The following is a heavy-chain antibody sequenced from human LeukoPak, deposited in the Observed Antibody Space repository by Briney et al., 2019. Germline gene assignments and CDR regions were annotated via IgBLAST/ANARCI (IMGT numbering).Heavy chain of an antibody. D-gene: IGHD3-3*01. V-gene: IGHV1-69*13. CDR3: ATSTLWSGYSYTYHYYYYGMDV. CDR1: GYTFTSYG. Sequence: SVMVSCKASGYTFTSYGISWVRQAPGQWLEWMGWIIPIFGTANYAQKFQGRVTITADESTSTAYMELSSLRSEDTAVYYCATSTLWSGYSYTYHYYYYGMDVWGQGTTVTVSS. CDR2: IIPIFGTA. J-gene: IGHJ6*02.